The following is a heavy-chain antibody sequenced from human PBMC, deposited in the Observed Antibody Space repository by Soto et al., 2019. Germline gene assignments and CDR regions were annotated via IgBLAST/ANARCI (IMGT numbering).Heavy chain of an antibody. CDR1: GFTFSSYG. CDR2: ISYDGSNK. CDR3: AVTGATQFDY. J-gene: IGHJ4*02. Sequence: PGGSLRLSCAASGFTFSSYGMHWVRQAPGKGLEWVTVISYDGSNKYYADSVKGRFTIYRDNSKNTLYLQMNSLRAEDTAVYYCAVTGATQFDYWGQGTLVTVSS. V-gene: IGHV3-30*03. D-gene: IGHD1-26*01.